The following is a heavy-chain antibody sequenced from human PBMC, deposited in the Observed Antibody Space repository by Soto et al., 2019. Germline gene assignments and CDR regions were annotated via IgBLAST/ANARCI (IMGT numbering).Heavy chain of an antibody. Sequence: GESLKISCKGSGYSFTSYWIGWVRQIPGKGLEWMGIIYPGDSDTRYSPSFQGQVTISADKSISTAYLQWSSLKASDTAMYYCARVDIVVVPAAILGLNWFDPWGQGTLVTVSS. CDR3: ARVDIVVVPAAILGLNWFDP. CDR1: GYSFTSYW. CDR2: IYPGDSDT. J-gene: IGHJ5*02. V-gene: IGHV5-51*01. D-gene: IGHD2-2*02.